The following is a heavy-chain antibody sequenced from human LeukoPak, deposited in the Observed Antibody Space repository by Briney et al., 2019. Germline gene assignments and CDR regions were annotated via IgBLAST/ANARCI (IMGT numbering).Heavy chain of an antibody. CDR2: IYPGDSDT. D-gene: IGHD6-6*01. Sequence: GESLKISCKGSGYSFTRYWIGWVRQMPGKGLEWMGIIYPGDSDTRYSPSFQGQVTISADKSISTAYLQWSSLKASDTAMYYCARLGDYSSSDRVVDYWGQGTLVTVSS. CDR3: ARLGDYSSSDRVVDY. CDR1: GYSFTRYW. V-gene: IGHV5-51*01. J-gene: IGHJ4*02.